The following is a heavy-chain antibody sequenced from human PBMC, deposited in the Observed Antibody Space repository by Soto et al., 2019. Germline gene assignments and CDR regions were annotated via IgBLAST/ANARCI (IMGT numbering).Heavy chain of an antibody. V-gene: IGHV1-2*04. Sequence: AASVKVSCKASGYTFTGYYMHWVRQAPGQGLEWMGWINPNSGGTNYAQKVQGWVTMTRDTSISTAYMELSRLRSDDTAVYYCARAFYDILTGYFLGCMDVWGQGTTVTVSS. CDR2: INPNSGGT. J-gene: IGHJ6*02. D-gene: IGHD3-9*01. CDR1: GYTFTGYY. CDR3: ARAFYDILTGYFLGCMDV.